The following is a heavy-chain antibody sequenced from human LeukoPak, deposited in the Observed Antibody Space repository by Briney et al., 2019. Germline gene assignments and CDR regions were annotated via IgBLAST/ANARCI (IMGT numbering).Heavy chain of an antibody. J-gene: IGHJ4*02. CDR2: IYTSGST. D-gene: IGHD1-1*01. CDR3: ARQGTTGTSPFDY. Sequence: PSQTLSLTCTVSGDSISSGGYYWSWIRQPPGKGLEWIGYIYTSGSTNYNPSLKSRVTISVDTSKNQFSLKLSSVTAADTAVYYCARQGTTGTSPFDYWGQGTLVTVSS. V-gene: IGHV4-61*09. CDR1: GDSISSGGYY.